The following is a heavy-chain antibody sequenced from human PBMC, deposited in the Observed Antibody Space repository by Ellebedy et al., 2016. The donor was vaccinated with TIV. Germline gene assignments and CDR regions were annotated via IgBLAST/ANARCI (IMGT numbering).Heavy chain of an antibody. Sequence: MPSETLSLTCTVSGGSISSYYWSWIRQPPGKGLEWIGYIYYSGSTNYNPSLKSLVTISVDTSKHQFSLKLSSVTAADTAVYYCARVLYYDFWSGDYPHYYGMDVWGQGTTVTVSS. CDR3: ARVLYYDFWSGDYPHYYGMDV. D-gene: IGHD3-3*01. J-gene: IGHJ6*02. CDR2: IYYSGST. V-gene: IGHV4-59*08. CDR1: GGSISSYY.